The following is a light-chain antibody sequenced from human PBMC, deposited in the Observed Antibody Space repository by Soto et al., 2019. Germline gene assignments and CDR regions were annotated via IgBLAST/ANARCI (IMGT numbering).Light chain of an antibody. CDR1: QSVSSN. V-gene: IGKV3-20*01. CDR2: GAS. J-gene: IGKJ4*01. Sequence: EIMMTQSPSTLSVSPGERATLSCRASQSVSSNLAWYQQRPGQAPRLLIYGASSRATGIPDRFSGGGSETDFTLTISRLESEDSAVYYCQQYGISPFTFGGGTKVDIK. CDR3: QQYGISPFT.